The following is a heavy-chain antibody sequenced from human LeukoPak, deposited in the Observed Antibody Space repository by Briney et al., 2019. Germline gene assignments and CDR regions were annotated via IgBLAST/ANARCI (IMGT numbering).Heavy chain of an antibody. CDR2: INPNSGGT. Sequence: ASVKVSCKAPGYTFTGYYMHWVRQAPGQGLEWMGWINPNSGGTNYAQKFQGRVTMTRDTSISTAYMELSRLRSDDTAVFYCARVFCTNGVCYGAFDIWGQGTMVTVSS. J-gene: IGHJ3*02. D-gene: IGHD2-8*01. V-gene: IGHV1-2*02. CDR3: ARVFCTNGVCYGAFDI. CDR1: GYTFTGYY.